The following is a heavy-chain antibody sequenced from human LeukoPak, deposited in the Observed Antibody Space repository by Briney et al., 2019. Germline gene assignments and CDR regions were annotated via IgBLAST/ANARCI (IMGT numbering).Heavy chain of an antibody. V-gene: IGHV1-69*04. CDR1: GGTFSSYA. Sequence: ASVKVSCKASGGTFSSYAISWVRQAPGQGLEWMGRIIPILGIANYAQKFQGRVTITADKSTSTAYMELSSLRSEDTAVYYCARDQGVTMVRDKNWFDPWGQGALVTVSS. J-gene: IGHJ5*02. CDR2: IIPILGIA. CDR3: ARDQGVTMVRDKNWFDP. D-gene: IGHD3-10*01.